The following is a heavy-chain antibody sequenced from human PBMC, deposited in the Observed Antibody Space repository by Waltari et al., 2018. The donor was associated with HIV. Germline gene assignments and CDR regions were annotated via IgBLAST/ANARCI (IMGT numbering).Heavy chain of an antibody. D-gene: IGHD5-18*01. CDR2: TDHSGST. J-gene: IGHJ3*02. Sequence: QPQLQESGPGLVKPSETLSLTCAVPGYSLSSGYYLDWLRQSPGKGLEWIGNTDHSGSTYFTPSLKSRVSISVDTSKNQFSLKLTSVTAADTAVYYCASQDTTMTYDAYDIWGQGTLVTVSS. CDR1: GYSLSSGYY. CDR3: ASQDTTMTYDAYDI. V-gene: IGHV4-38-2*01.